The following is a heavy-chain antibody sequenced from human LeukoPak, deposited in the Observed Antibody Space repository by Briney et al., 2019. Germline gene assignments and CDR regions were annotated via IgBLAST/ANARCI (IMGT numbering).Heavy chain of an antibody. CDR2: IISISPTA. D-gene: IGHD5-18*01. CDR1: GGTFSSYA. CDR3: ARGRVSGTTLVTWFDT. Sequence: ASVKVSCKASGGTFSSYAISWVRPAPGQGLEWLGGIISISPTANYAQKFQDRVTMNMDESTTTAFMELSSLRSDDTAVYYCARGRVSGTTLVTWFDTWGQGTLVTVSS. J-gene: IGHJ5*02. V-gene: IGHV1-69*05.